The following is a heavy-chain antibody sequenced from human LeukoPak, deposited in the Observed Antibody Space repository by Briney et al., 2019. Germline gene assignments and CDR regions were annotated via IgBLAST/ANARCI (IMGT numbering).Heavy chain of an antibody. J-gene: IGHJ4*02. CDR2: INNDGGRT. V-gene: IGHV3-74*01. Sequence: GGSLRLSCAASGFTFSSYWMHWVRQAPGKGLVWVSRINNDGGRTNYADSVKGRFTISRDNSKNTLYLQMNSLRAEDTARYFCAKESLSPATDGFDYWGQGALVTVSS. CDR3: AKESLSPATDGFDY. D-gene: IGHD1-26*01. CDR1: GFTFSSYW.